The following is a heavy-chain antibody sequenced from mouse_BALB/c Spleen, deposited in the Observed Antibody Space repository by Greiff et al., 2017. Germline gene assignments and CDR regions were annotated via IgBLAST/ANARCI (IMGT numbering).Heavy chain of an antibody. J-gene: IGHJ2*01. CDR1: GFNIKDYY. CDR3: ARGGSYFDY. V-gene: IGHV14-1*02. CDR2: IDPENGNT. Sequence: VQLQQSGAELVRPWALVKLSCKASGFNIKDYYMHWVKQRPEQGLEWIGWIDPENGNTIYDPKFQGKASITADTSSNTAYLQLSSLTSEDTAVYYCARGGSYFDYWGQGTTLTVSS.